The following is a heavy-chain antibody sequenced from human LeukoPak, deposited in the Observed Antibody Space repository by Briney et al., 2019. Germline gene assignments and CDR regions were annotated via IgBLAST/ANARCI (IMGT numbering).Heavy chain of an antibody. Sequence: GGSLRLSCATSGFTLSSSWMHWVRQPPGKGLVWVSAISGSGGSTYYADSVKGRFTISRDNSKNTLYLQMNSLRAEDTAVYYCAKDLGIAVAGTVDYWGQGTLVTVSS. V-gene: IGHV3-23*01. CDR2: ISGSGGST. CDR1: GFTLSSSW. J-gene: IGHJ4*02. D-gene: IGHD6-19*01. CDR3: AKDLGIAVAGTVDY.